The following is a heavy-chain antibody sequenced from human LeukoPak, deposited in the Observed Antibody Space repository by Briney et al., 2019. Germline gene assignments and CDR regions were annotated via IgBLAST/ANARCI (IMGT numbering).Heavy chain of an antibody. CDR3: ARDRPGMRYFDY. D-gene: IGHD6-13*01. V-gene: IGHV3-33*08. CDR2: IWYDGSNK. CDR1: GFTFSSYA. J-gene: IGHJ4*02. Sequence: GGSLRLSCAASGFTFSSYAMHWVRQAPGKGLEWVAVIWYDGSNKYYAASVRGGFTISRDNSKTTLYLQMNSLSAEDTAVYYCARDRPGMRYFDYWGQGTPVTVSS.